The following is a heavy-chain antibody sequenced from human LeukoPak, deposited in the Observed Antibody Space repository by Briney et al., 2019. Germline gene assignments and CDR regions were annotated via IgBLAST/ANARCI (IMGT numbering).Heavy chain of an antibody. D-gene: IGHD3-10*01. CDR2: IAVGRGNT. CDR3: AADLHYYGSGSFGPTLYYFDY. J-gene: IGHJ4*02. V-gene: IGHV1-58*01. Sequence: TSVKVPCKASGFTFPSSAVQWVRQARGQPLEGIGWIAVGRGNTNYAQKFQERVTITRDMSTSTAYMELSSLRSEDTAVYYCAADLHYYGSGSFGPTLYYFDYWGQGTLVTVSS. CDR1: GFTFPSSA.